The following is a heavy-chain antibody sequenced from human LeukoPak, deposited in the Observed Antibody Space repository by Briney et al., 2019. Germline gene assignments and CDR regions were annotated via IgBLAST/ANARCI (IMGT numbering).Heavy chain of an antibody. J-gene: IGHJ5*02. D-gene: IGHD6-19*01. Sequence: SETLSLTCTVSGGSISPYYWSWIRQPPEKGLEWIGEINHSGSTNYNPSLKSRVTISLDTSKNQFSLKLSSVTAADTAVYYCARDGCWGVAGTIRRPFNWFDPWGQGTLVTVSS. CDR1: GGSISPYY. CDR3: ARDGCWGVAGTIRRPFNWFDP. CDR2: INHSGST. V-gene: IGHV4-34*01.